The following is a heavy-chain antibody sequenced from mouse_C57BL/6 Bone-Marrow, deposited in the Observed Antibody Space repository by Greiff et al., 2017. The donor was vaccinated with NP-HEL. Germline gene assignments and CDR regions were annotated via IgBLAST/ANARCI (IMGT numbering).Heavy chain of an antibody. CDR1: GFTFTDYY. CDR3: AITTVVATPSFAY. Sequence: VQLKESGPVLVKPGPSVKISCKASGFTFTDYYMHWVKQSHGKSLEWIGLVYPYNGGTSYNQKFKGKATLTVDTSSSTAYMELNSLTSEDSAVYYCAITTVVATPSFAYWGQGTLVTVSA. J-gene: IGHJ3*01. V-gene: IGHV1-36*01. D-gene: IGHD1-1*01. CDR2: VYPYNGGT.